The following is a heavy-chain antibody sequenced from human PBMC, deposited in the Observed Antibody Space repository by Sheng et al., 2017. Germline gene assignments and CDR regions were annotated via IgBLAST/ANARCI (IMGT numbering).Heavy chain of an antibody. Sequence: EVQLVESGGGLVKPGGSLRLSCAASGFTFSNAWMSWVRQAPGKGLEWVGRIKSKTDGGTTDYAAPVKGRFTISREDSKNTLYLQMNSLKTEDTAVYYCSRDRNDYTNHDYSGMDAWDQGP. J-gene: IGHJ6*02. D-gene: IGHD4-4*01. CDR1: GFTFSNAW. CDR3: SRDRNDYTNHDYSGMDA. CDR2: IKSKTDGGTT. V-gene: IGHV3-15*01.